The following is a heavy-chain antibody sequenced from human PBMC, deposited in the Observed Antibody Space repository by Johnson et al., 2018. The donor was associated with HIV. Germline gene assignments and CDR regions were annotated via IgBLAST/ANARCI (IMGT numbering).Heavy chain of an antibody. D-gene: IGHD6-25*01. Sequence: QVQLVESGGGVVQPGGSLRLSCAASGLTFSNYGSHWVRQAPGKGLEWVAFIRYDGSNKYYADSVKGRFTISRDNAKNSLYLQMNSLRAEDTAVYYCARGGWWEGLEVKVAAAFDIWGQGTMVTVSS. CDR3: ARGGWWEGLEVKVAAAFDI. CDR1: GLTFSNYG. CDR2: IRYDGSNK. V-gene: IGHV3-30*02. J-gene: IGHJ3*02.